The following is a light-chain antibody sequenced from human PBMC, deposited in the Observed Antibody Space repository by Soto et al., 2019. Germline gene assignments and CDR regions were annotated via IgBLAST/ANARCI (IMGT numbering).Light chain of an antibody. V-gene: IGKV3-20*01. CDR1: QSVGSSD. Sequence: EIVLTQSPGTLSLSPGERATLSCRASQSVGSSDLAWYQQKPGQSPRLLIYVASSRVTGIPDRFSGSGSGTDFTLTISRLEPEDFAVYYCQQYGRSSWTFGQGTKVEIK. CDR3: QQYGRSSWT. J-gene: IGKJ1*01. CDR2: VAS.